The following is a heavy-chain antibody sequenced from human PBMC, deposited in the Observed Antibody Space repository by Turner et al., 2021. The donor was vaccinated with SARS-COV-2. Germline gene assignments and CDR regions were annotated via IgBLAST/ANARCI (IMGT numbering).Heavy chain of an antibody. Sequence: QVQLVQSGAEVKKPGASVKVSCKASGYTFTSYYMHWVRQAPGQGLEWMGIINPSGGSTGYAQKFQGRVTMTRDTSTSTVYMELSSLRSEDAAVYYCAVVGGTTYYFDYWGQGTLVTVSS. V-gene: IGHV1-46*01. CDR3: AVVGGTTYYFDY. CDR1: GYTFTSYY. D-gene: IGHD1-26*01. J-gene: IGHJ4*02. CDR2: INPSGGST.